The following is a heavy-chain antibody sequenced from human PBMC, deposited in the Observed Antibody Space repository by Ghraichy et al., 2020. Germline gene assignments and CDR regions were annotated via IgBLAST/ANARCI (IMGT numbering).Heavy chain of an antibody. J-gene: IGHJ6*02. Sequence: LSLTCAASGFTFSSYWMSWVRQAPGKGLEWVANIKQDGSEKYYVDSVKGRFTISRDNAKNSLYLQMNSLRAEDTAVYYCARAGRITIFGVVMGRDGMDVWGQGTTVTVSS. V-gene: IGHV3-7*03. CDR1: GFTFSSYW. D-gene: IGHD3-3*01. CDR3: ARAGRITIFGVVMGRDGMDV. CDR2: IKQDGSEK.